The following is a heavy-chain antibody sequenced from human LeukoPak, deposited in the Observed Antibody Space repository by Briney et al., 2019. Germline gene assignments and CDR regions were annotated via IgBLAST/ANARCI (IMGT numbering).Heavy chain of an antibody. D-gene: IGHD4-17*01. CDR3: ARDNTVTNDY. J-gene: IGHJ4*02. CDR1: GFTFSSYW. CDR2: IKQDGSEK. Sequence: PGGSLRLSCAASGFTFSSYWISWVRQAPGKGLEWVANIKQDGSEKYYVDSVKGRFTISRDNAKNSLYLQMNSLRAEDTAVYYCARDNTVTNDYWGQGTLVTVSS. V-gene: IGHV3-7*01.